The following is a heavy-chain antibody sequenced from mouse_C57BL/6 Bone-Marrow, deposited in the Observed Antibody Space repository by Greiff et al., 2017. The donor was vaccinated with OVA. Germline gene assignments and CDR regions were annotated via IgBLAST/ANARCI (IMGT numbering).Heavy chain of an antibody. CDR2: INPSSGYT. Sequence: QVQLQQSGAELAKPGASVKLSCKASGYTFTSYWMHWVKQRPGQGLEWIGYINPSSGYTKYNQKFKDKATLTADKSYSTAYMQRSSLTYEDSAVYDGARDIDDGYSWYFDVWGTGTTVTVSS. CDR1: GYTFTSYW. D-gene: IGHD2-3*01. CDR3: ARDIDDGYSWYFDV. J-gene: IGHJ1*03. V-gene: IGHV1-7*01.